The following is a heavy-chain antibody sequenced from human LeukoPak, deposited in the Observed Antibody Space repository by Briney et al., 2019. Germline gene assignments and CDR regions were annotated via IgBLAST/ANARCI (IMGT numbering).Heavy chain of an antibody. D-gene: IGHD2-2*02. CDR1: GFTFSSYW. V-gene: IGHV3-7*01. Sequence: PGGSLRLSCAASGFTFSSYWMSWVRQAPGKGLEWVANIKQDGSEKYYVDSVKGRFTISRDNAKNSLYLQMNSLRAEDTAVYYCARVLCSSTSCYRRGAFDIWGQGTMVTVSS. CDR2: IKQDGSEK. CDR3: ARVLCSSTSCYRRGAFDI. J-gene: IGHJ3*02.